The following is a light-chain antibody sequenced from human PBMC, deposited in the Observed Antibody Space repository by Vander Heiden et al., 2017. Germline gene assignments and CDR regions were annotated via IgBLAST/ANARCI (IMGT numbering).Light chain of an antibody. CDR1: QSISSW. CDR3: QDYNTYS. Sequence: DIQMTQSPSTLSPSVGDRVTITCRASQSISSWLAWYQQKPGKAPKVLIYKASSLESGVPSRFSGSGSGTEFTLTISSLQPDDFATYYCQDYNTYSFGQGTKLEIK. V-gene: IGKV1-5*03. CDR2: KAS. J-gene: IGKJ2*01.